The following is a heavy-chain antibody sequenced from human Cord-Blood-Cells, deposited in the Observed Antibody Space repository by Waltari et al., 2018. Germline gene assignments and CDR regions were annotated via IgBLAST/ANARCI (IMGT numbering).Heavy chain of an antibody. CDR2: LNPNSGGT. CDR1: GYTFTGYY. V-gene: IGHV1-2*04. CDR3: ARGVWDFWSGYYGNWFDP. D-gene: IGHD3-3*01. J-gene: IGHJ5*02. Sequence: QVQLVQSGAEVKKPGASVKVSCKASGYTFTGYYMHWVRQAPGQGPEWMGWLNPNSGGTNYAQKFQGWVTMTRDTSISTAYMELSRLRSDDTAVYYCARGVWDFWSGYYGNWFDPWGQGTLVTVSS.